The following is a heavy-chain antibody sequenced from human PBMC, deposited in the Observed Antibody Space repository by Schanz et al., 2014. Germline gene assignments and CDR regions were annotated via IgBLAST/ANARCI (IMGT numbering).Heavy chain of an antibody. V-gene: IGHV3-33*06. CDR1: GFAFNNYG. D-gene: IGHD2-8*02. CDR2: IWYDGNNK. J-gene: IGHJ4*02. Sequence: VQLLESGGGLVQPGGSLRLSCAASGFAFNNYGMHWVRQAPGKGLEWVAIIWYDGNNKKYADSVKGRFTISRDNPKKTLYLQMNSLRAEDTAVYYCAKDTGYCHGGACYCFEYWGLGILVTVSS. CDR3: AKDTGYCHGGACYCFEY.